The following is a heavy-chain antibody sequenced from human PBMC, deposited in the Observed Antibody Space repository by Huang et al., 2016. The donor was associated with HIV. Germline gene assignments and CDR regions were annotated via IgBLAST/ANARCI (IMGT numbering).Heavy chain of an antibody. CDR3: AREFEYTSSDYAFDI. Sequence: QVQLVQSGAEVKKSGSSVKVSCKASGGTFSSFGITWVRQAPGQVLGGSLGGLGRSWGEQGPGQGLEWMGGIIPSRGTGNYAQKCQGRVTITADEFTSTAHMELSRLRPGDTAVYYCAREFEYTSSDYAFDIWGQGTMVTVSS. V-gene: IGHV1-69*16. D-gene: IGHD2-2*01. CDR2: IIPSRGTG. J-gene: IGHJ3*02.